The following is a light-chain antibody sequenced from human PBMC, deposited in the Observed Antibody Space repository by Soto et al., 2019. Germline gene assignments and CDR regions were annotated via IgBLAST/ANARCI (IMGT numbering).Light chain of an antibody. CDR2: AAS. V-gene: IGKV1-27*01. CDR1: QGISNY. J-gene: IGKJ3*01. CDR3: QKYNSGLIT. Sequence: DIQMTQSPSSLSASVGDRVTITCRASQGISNYLAWYQQKPGKVPKLLIYAASTWQSGVPSRFSGSGSGTDFTLTISSLQPEDVAIYYCQKYNSGLITFGPGTKVDIK.